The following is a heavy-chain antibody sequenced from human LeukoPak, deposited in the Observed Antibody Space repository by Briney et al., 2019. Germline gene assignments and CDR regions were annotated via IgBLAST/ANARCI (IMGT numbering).Heavy chain of an antibody. CDR2: INRSGST. D-gene: IGHD4-17*01. J-gene: IGHJ4*02. Sequence: SETLSLTCAIYGGSFSGYYWSWIRQPPGRGLEWIGDINRSGSTTYNPSLKTRVTMSVDTSRNQFSLRLSSVTAADTAVYYCARGTMTTVTYYFDYWGQGTLVTVSS. CDR1: GGSFSGYY. CDR3: ARGTMTTVTYYFDY. V-gene: IGHV4-34*01.